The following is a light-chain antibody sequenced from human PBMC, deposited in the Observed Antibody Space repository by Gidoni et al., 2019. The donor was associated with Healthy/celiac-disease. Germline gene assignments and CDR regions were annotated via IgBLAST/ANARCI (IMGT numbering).Light chain of an antibody. CDR1: QSLLHSNGYNY. V-gene: IGKV2-28*01. J-gene: IGKJ1*01. Sequence: DIVMTQSPLSLPVTPGEPASISCRSSQSLLHSNGYNYLDWYLQKPGQSPQLLIYLGSNRASGVPDRFSGSGSGTDFTLKISREEAEDVGVYYCMQALQTQWTFGQXTKVEIK. CDR2: LGS. CDR3: MQALQTQWT.